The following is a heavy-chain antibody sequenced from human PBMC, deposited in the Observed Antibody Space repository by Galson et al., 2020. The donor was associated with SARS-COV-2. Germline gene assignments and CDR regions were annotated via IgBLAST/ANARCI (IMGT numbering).Heavy chain of an antibody. Sequence: ASVKVSCKVSGYTLTELSMHWVRQAPGKGLEWMGGFDPEDGETIYAQKFQGRVTMTEDTSTDTAYMELSSLRSEDTAVYYCATAPSIRGVITSYYYYYYGMDVWGQGTTVTVSS. J-gene: IGHJ6*02. CDR3: ATAPSIRGVITSYYYYYYGMDV. V-gene: IGHV1-24*01. CDR2: FDPEDGET. D-gene: IGHD3-10*01. CDR1: GYTLTELS.